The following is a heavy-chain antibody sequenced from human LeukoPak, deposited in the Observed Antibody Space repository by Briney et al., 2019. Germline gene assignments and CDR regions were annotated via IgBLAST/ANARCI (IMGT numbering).Heavy chain of an antibody. CDR1: GGSISSDVHY. CDR3: ARDRAELAPGSPPYFQH. CDR2: IYYRGST. D-gene: IGHD6-13*01. Sequence: SETLSLTCTLAGGSISSDVHYWDWIRQPPGKGLEWIGSIYYRGSTYYDPSLTSRVTISVDTSTNQFSLKLSSVTAADTAVYYCARDRAELAPGSPPYFQHWGQGTLVTVSS. V-gene: IGHV4-39*02. J-gene: IGHJ1*01.